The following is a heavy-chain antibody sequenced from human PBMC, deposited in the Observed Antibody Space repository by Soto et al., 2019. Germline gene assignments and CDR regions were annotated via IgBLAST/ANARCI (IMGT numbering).Heavy chain of an antibody. CDR1: GFTFSSYA. J-gene: IGHJ6*03. CDR3: ARYCIAGSCGPNNYNYYLDV. Sequence: HPGGSLRLSCAASGFTFSSYAMSWVRQAPGKGLEWVSAISGSGGGTYYADSVKGRFTISRDNSKNTLYLQMNSLRAEDTAVYYCARYCIAGSCGPNNYNYYLDVWGKGTMVTVSS. V-gene: IGHV3-23*01. D-gene: IGHD2-15*01. CDR2: ISGSGGGT.